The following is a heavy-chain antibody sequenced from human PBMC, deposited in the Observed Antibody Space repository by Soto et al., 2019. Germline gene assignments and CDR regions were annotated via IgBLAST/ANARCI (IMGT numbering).Heavy chain of an antibody. J-gene: IGHJ6*02. V-gene: IGHV6-1*01. Sequence: QSQTLSLTCAISGDSVSSNSAAWNWIRQSPSRGLEWLGRTYYRSKWYNDYAVSVKSRITINPDTSKNQFSLQLNSVTPEDTAVYYCARDLEIVVPAAIHLRGPNRRGLGGYYGMDVWGQGTTVTVSS. CDR3: ARDLEIVVPAAIHLRGPNRRGLGGYYGMDV. CDR1: GDSVSSNSAA. CDR2: TYYRSKWYN. D-gene: IGHD2-2*01.